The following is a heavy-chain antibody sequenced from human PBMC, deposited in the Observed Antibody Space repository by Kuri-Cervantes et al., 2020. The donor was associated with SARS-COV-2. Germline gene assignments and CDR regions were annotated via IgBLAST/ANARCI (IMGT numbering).Heavy chain of an antibody. CDR3: ARSGSYPYYYYYMDV. J-gene: IGHJ6*03. CDR2: IYYSEST. Sequence: SETLSLTCTVSGGSISSSSYYWGWIRQPPGKGLEWIGYIYYSESTNYNPSLKSRVTISVDTSKNQFSLKLSSVTAADTAVYYCARSGSYPYYYYYMDVWGKGTTVTVSS. V-gene: IGHV4-61*05. CDR1: GGSISSSSYY. D-gene: IGHD1-26*01.